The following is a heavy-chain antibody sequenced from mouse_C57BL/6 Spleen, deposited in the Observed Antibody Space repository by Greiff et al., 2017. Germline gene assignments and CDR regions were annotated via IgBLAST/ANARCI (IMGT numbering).Heavy chain of an antibody. V-gene: IGHV1-18*01. CDR2: INPNTGGT. J-gene: IGHJ2*01. CDR3: ARSGYYYLDY. Sequence: EVQRVESGPELVKPGASVKIPCKASGYTFTDYNMDWVKQSHGKSLEWIGDINPNTGGTIYNQKFKGKATLTVDKSSSTAYMELRSLTSEDTAVYYCARSGYYYLDYWGQGTTLTVSS. D-gene: IGHD1-1*01. CDR1: GYTFTDYN.